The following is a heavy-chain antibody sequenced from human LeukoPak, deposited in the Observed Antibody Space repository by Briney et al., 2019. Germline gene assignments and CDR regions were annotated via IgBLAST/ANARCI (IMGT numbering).Heavy chain of an antibody. CDR2: IYYSGST. D-gene: IGHD2-8*01. V-gene: IGHV4-39*01. CDR1: GGSISSSSYY. J-gene: IGHJ4*02. Sequence: PSETLSLTCTVSGGSISSSSYYWGWIRQPPGKGLEWIGSIYYSGSTYYNPSLKSRVTISVDTSKNQFSLKLRSVTAADMAVYYCASQNRYCSNGVCFNYFDYWGQGTLVTVSS. CDR3: ASQNRYCSNGVCFNYFDY.